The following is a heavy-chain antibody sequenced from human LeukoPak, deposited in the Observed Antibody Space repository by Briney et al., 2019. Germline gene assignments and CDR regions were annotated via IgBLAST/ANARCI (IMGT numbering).Heavy chain of an antibody. CDR3: ASATPTDY. Sequence: PGGSLRLSCAASGFTFSNFAIYWVRQAPGKGLEWVAVTSNDGNSQYYADSVKGRFTISRDNSKSTLYLQMNSLRAEDTAVYYCASATPTDYWGQGTLVTVSS. J-gene: IGHJ4*02. CDR2: TSNDGNSQ. CDR1: GFTFSNFA. V-gene: IGHV3-30*04.